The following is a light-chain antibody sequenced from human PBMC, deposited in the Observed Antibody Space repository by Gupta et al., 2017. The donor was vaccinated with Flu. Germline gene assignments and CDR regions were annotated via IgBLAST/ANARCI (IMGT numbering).Light chain of an antibody. Sequence: DIVMPQSPLSLPVTPGEPASISCRSSQSLLHSDGYNYLDWFLQKPGQAPQLLIYLGSNRASGVPDRFSGSGSGTDFTLKISRVEAEDVGVYYCMQDLQTPLTFGGGTKVEIK. CDR1: QSLLHSDGYNY. J-gene: IGKJ4*01. CDR2: LGS. V-gene: IGKV2-28*01. CDR3: MQDLQTPLT.